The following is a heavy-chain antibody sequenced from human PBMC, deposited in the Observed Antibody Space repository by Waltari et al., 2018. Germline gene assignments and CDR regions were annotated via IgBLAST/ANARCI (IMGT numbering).Heavy chain of an antibody. CDR2: INHGEST. Sequence: QVQLQQWGAGLLKPSETLSLTCDVYGGSFSGYYWSWIRQPPGKGLEWIGEINHGESTTYNPSLKIRVTISVDTSKNQSALKLSSVTAAVTAGYYFARGFNSSGWYEYFQHWGQGTLVTVSS. V-gene: IGHV4-34*01. J-gene: IGHJ1*01. D-gene: IGHD6-19*01. CDR1: GGSFSGYY. CDR3: ARGFNSSGWYEYFQH.